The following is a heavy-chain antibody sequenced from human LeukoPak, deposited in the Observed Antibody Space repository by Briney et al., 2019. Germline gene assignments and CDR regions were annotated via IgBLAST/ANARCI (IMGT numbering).Heavy chain of an antibody. CDR2: IDPSDSYT. CDR3: ARPYGSGSDSAY. J-gene: IGHJ4*02. V-gene: IGHV5-10-1*01. Sequence: GASLKISCKGSGYSFTSYLINWVRQMPGKGLEWMGRIDPSDSYTNYNPSFQGHVTISADKSISTAYLQWSSLKASDTAMYYCARPYGSGSDSAYWGQGTLVTVSS. D-gene: IGHD3-10*01. CDR1: GYSFTSYL.